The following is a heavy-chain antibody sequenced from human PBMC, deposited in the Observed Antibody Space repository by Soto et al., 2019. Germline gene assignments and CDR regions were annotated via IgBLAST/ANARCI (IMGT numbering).Heavy chain of an antibody. CDR2: ISYGGGTT. V-gene: IGHV3-23*01. CDR1: EFTFSNYA. CDR3: AKNPGYYYDSTGYHFDY. D-gene: IGHD3-22*01. J-gene: IGHJ4*02. Sequence: PGGSLRLSCAASEFTFSNYAMIWVRQAPGKGLEWVSAISYGGGTTYYADSVKGRFTISRDNSKNTLYLQMNSLRAEDTAVYYCAKNPGYYYDSTGYHFDYWGQGTLVTVSS.